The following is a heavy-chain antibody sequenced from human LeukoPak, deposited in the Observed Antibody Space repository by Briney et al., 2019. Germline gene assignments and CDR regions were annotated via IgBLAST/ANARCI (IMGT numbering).Heavy chain of an antibody. CDR1: GSSFTNYW. Sequence: GESLQISCQGSGSSFTNYWIGWVRQLPGKGLEWMGIIYPGDSDTRYSPSFQGQVTISADKSISTAYLQWSSLKASDTAMYYCARHRYSSSWNANWFDPWGQGTLVSVSS. D-gene: IGHD6-13*01. CDR2: IYPGDSDT. CDR3: ARHRYSSSWNANWFDP. J-gene: IGHJ5*02. V-gene: IGHV5-51*01.